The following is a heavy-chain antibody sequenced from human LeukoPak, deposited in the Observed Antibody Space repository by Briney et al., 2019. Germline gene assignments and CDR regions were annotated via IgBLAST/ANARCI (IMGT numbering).Heavy chain of an antibody. CDR1: GGSFSGYY. V-gene: IGHV4-34*11. J-gene: IGHJ4*02. D-gene: IGHD6-13*01. CDR3: AREAGYSSTVDY. Sequence: SETLSLTCAVYGGSFSGYYWSWIRQPPGKGLEWIGYIYYSGSTNYNPSLKSRVTMSVDTSKNQFSLKLSSVTAADTAVYYCAREAGYSSTVDYWGQGTLVTVSS. CDR2: IYYSGST.